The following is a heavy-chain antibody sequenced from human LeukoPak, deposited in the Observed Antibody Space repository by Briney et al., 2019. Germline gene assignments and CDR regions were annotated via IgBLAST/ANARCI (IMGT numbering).Heavy chain of an antibody. J-gene: IGHJ4*02. V-gene: IGHV3-9*01. CDR2: ISWNSGSI. CDR1: GFTFDDYA. D-gene: IGHD3-22*01. Sequence: GGSLRLSCAASGFTFDDYAMHWVRQAPGKGLEWVSGISWNSGSIGYADSVKGRFTISRDNAKNSLYLQMNSLRAEDTAVYYCARAETGYYYDSSGYPFAYWGQGTLVTVSS. CDR3: ARAETGYYYDSSGYPFAY.